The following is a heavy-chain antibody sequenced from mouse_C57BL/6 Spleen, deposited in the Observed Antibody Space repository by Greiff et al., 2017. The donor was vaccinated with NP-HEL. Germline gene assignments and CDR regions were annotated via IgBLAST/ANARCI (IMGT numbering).Heavy chain of an antibody. V-gene: IGHV1-64*01. CDR1: GYTFTSYW. Sequence: QVQLQQPGAELVKPGASVKLSCKASGYTFTSYWMHWVKQRPGQGLEWIGMIHPNSGSTNYNEKFKSKATLTVDKSSSTAYMQLSSLTSEDSAVYYCAREEIYYYGGDYWGQGTSVTVSS. CDR2: IHPNSGST. J-gene: IGHJ4*01. CDR3: AREEIYYYGGDY. D-gene: IGHD1-1*01.